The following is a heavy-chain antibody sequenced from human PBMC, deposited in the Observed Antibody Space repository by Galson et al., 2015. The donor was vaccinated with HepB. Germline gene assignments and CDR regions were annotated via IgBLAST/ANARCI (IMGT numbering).Heavy chain of an antibody. CDR2: ISGSGAST. D-gene: IGHD6-6*01. CDR3: AAPHGSSSQASYYYNMDV. J-gene: IGHJ6*02. Sequence: SLRLSCAASGFTFSSYAMSWVRQAPGKGLEWVSAISGSGASTYYADSVKGRFTISRDNSKNTLYLQMNSLRAEDTAVYYCAAPHGSSSQASYYYNMDVWGQGTTVTVSS. V-gene: IGHV3-23*01. CDR1: GFTFSSYA.